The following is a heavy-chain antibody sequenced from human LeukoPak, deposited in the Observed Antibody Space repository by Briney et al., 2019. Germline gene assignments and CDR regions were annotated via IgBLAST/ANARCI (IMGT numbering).Heavy chain of an antibody. CDR2: FDPEDGET. V-gene: IGHV1-24*01. CDR1: GYTLTELS. D-gene: IGHD3-22*01. Sequence: AASVKVSCKVSGYTLTELSMHWVRQAPGKGLEWMGGFDPEDGETIYAQKFQGRVTMTEDTSTDTAYMELSSLRSEDTAVYYCATDSLYDSSGYYLLYWGQGTLVTVSS. CDR3: ATDSLYDSSGYYLLY. J-gene: IGHJ4*02.